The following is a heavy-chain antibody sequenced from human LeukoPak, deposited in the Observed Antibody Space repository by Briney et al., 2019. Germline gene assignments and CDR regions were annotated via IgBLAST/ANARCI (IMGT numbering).Heavy chain of an antibody. CDR1: GFTFSSYA. CDR2: IRYDGSNK. V-gene: IGHV3-30*02. Sequence: VGSLRLSCAASGFTFSSYAMHWVRQAPGKGLEWVAFIRYDGSNKYYADSVKGRFTISRDNSQKTLFLQMNSLRTADTAVYYCAQARGSYYGFDIWGQGTMVTVFS. CDR3: AQARGSYYGFDI. J-gene: IGHJ3*02. D-gene: IGHD1-26*01.